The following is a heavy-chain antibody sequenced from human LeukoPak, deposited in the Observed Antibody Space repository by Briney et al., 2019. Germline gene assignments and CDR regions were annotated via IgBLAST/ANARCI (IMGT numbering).Heavy chain of an antibody. J-gene: IGHJ3*02. V-gene: IGHV3-7*03. Sequence: GGALRLSCAASGFTFSSYWMTWVRQAPGKGLEGVANIKQDGGEQYYVDSVKGRFTLTRANAKNSLYLQMNSLRAEDTALYYCARRDIVVVPASILGAFDIWGQGTMVTVSS. CDR2: IKQDGGEQ. CDR1: GFTFSSYW. D-gene: IGHD2-2*02. CDR3: ARRDIVVVPASILGAFDI.